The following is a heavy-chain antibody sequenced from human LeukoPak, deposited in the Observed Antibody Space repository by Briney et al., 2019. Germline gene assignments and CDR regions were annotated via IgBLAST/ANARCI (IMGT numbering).Heavy chain of an antibody. CDR1: GGSISSGSYY. Sequence: SQTLSLTCSVSGGSISSGSYYWSWIRQPAGKGLEWIGRTYTSGSTNYNPSLKSRVTISVDTPRSQFSLKLSSVTAADTAVYYCARALTGEMFDYWGQGTLVTVSS. J-gene: IGHJ4*02. CDR2: TYTSGST. V-gene: IGHV4-61*02. D-gene: IGHD7-27*01. CDR3: ARALTGEMFDY.